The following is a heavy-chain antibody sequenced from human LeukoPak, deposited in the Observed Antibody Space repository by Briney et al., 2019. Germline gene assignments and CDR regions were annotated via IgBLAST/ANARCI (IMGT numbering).Heavy chain of an antibody. V-gene: IGHV3-33*01. CDR2: IWYDGSNK. D-gene: IGHD3-10*01. J-gene: IGHJ4*02. Sequence: GGSLRLSCAASGFTFSSYGMHWVRQAPGKGLEWVAVIWYDGSNKYYADSVKGRFTISRDNAKNSLYLQMNSLRAEDTALYYCARDTSSSYGSGSDYWGQGTLVTVSS. CDR1: GFTFSSYG. CDR3: ARDTSSSYGSGSDY.